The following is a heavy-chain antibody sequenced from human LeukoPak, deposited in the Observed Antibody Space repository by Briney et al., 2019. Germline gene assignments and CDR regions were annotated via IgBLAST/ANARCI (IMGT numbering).Heavy chain of an antibody. J-gene: IGHJ6*03. Sequence: PGGSLRLSCAASGFTFSSYSMNWVRQAPGKGLEWVSSISSSSSYIYYADSVEGRFTISRDNAKNSLYLQMNSLRAEDTAVYYCARVPGYSSSWYNSYNSYYYKDVWGKGTTVTVSS. D-gene: IGHD6-13*01. V-gene: IGHV3-21*01. CDR3: ARVPGYSSSWYNSYNSYYYKDV. CDR1: GFTFSSYS. CDR2: ISSSSSYI.